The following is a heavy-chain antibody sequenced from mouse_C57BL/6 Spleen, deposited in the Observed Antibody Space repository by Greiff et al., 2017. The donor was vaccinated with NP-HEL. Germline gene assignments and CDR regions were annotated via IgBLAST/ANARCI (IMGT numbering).Heavy chain of an antibody. CDR3: ARNGNPAMDY. D-gene: IGHD2-1*01. Sequence: DVKLVESGGGLVKPGGSLKLSCAASGFTFSDYGMHWVRQAPEKGLEWVAYISSGSSTIYYADTVKGRFTISRDNAKNTLFLQMTSLRSEDTAMYYCARNGNPAMDYWGQGTSVTVSS. J-gene: IGHJ4*01. CDR1: GFTFSDYG. V-gene: IGHV5-17*01. CDR2: ISSGSSTI.